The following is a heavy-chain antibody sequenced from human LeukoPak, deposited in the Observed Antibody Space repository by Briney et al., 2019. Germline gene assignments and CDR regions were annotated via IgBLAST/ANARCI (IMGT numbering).Heavy chain of an antibody. CDR3: ARHVYDSSGYGPDAFDI. CDR1: GGSISSYY. D-gene: IGHD3-22*01. CDR2: IYYSGST. Sequence: SETLSLTCTVSGGSISSYYWSWIRQPPGKGLEWIGYIYYSGSTNYNPSLKSRVTISVDTSKNQFSLKLSSVTAADTAVHYCARHVYDSSGYGPDAFDIWGQGTMVTVSS. V-gene: IGHV4-59*08. J-gene: IGHJ3*02.